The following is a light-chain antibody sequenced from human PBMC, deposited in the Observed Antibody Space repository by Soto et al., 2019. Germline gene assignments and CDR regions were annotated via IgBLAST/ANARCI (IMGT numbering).Light chain of an antibody. J-gene: IGKJ1*01. CDR3: QQYNSYSPVT. V-gene: IGKV1-5*03. Sequence: DIQMTQSPSTLSASVGDRVTITCRASQSISSWLAWYQQKPGKAPKLLIYKASSLESGVPSRFSGSGSGTEFTLTISSLQPDDFATYYCQQYNSYSPVTFGQGTKVDI. CDR1: QSISSW. CDR2: KAS.